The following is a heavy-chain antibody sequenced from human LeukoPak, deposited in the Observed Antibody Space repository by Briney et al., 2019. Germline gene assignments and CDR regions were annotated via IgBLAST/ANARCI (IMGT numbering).Heavy chain of an antibody. CDR2: ISYDGSNK. D-gene: IGHD1-26*01. J-gene: IGHJ4*02. V-gene: IGHV3-30*18. CDR3: VKCGGTYLYYFDY. Sequence: GGSLRLSCAASGFTFSSYGMHWVRQAPGKGLEWVAVISYDGSNKYYADSVKGRFTISRDNSKNTLHLQMNSLRAEDTAVYYCVKCGGTYLYYFDYWGQGTLVTVSS. CDR1: GFTFSSYG.